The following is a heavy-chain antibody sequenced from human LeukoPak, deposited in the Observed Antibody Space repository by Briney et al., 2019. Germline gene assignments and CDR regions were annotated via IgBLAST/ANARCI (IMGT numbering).Heavy chain of an antibody. J-gene: IGHJ6*03. CDR1: GFTFSSYS. CDR3: ARLYCSSTNCYTNYYYYMDV. D-gene: IGHD2-2*02. Sequence: PGGSLRLSCAASGFTFSSYSMNWVRQAPGKGLEWVAAISYDGSNKYYADSVKGRFTISRDNSKSTLYLQMNSLRAEDTAVYYCARLYCSSTNCYTNYYYYMDVWGKGTTVTVSS. V-gene: IGHV3-30*03. CDR2: ISYDGSNK.